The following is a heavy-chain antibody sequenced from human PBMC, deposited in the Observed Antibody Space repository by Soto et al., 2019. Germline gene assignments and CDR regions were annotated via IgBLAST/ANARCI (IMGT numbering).Heavy chain of an antibody. D-gene: IGHD6-13*01. CDR3: ARSGLGSSSPEY. CDR2: ISGSGGRT. V-gene: IGHV3-23*01. J-gene: IGHJ4*02. Sequence: GGSLRLSCAASGFTFRSYGIRWVRQAPGKGLEWVSAISGSGGRTYYADSVKGRFTISRDNSKNTLYLQMNSLRAEDTAVYYCARSGLGSSSPEYWGQGTLVTVSS. CDR1: GFTFRSYG.